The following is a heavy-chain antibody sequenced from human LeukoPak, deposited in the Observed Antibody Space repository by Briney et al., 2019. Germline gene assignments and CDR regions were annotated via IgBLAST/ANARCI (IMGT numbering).Heavy chain of an antibody. Sequence: SQTLSLTCTVSGGSISSGGYSWSWIRQHPGKGLEWIGYIYYSGSTYYNPSLKSRVTISVDTSKNQFSLRLSSVTAADTAVYYCARFALFLRWFDYWGQGTLVTVSS. CDR2: IYYSGST. CDR1: GGSISSGGYS. V-gene: IGHV4-31*03. J-gene: IGHJ4*02. D-gene: IGHD4-17*01. CDR3: ARFALFLRWFDY.